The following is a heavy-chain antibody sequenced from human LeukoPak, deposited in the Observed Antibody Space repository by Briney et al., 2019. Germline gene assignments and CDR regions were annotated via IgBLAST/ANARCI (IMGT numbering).Heavy chain of an antibody. V-gene: IGHV4-34*01. Sequence: SETLSLTCAVYGGSFSGYYWSWIRQPPGKGLEWIGEINHSGSTNYNPSLKSRVTISVDTSKNQFSLKLSSVTAADTAVYYCARDYYDFWSGNRAFDYWGQGTPVTVSS. CDR3: ARDYYDFWSGNRAFDY. CDR2: INHSGST. J-gene: IGHJ4*02. D-gene: IGHD3-3*01. CDR1: GGSFSGYY.